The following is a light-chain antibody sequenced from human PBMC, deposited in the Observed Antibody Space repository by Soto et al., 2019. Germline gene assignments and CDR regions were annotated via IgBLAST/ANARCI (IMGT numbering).Light chain of an antibody. CDR1: ISDVSGYNY. CDR3: SSYAGSNNAV. V-gene: IGLV2-8*01. J-gene: IGLJ2*01. CDR2: GVS. Sequence: QSALTQPPSASGSPGQSVTISCTGAISDVSGYNYVSWYQQHPGKAPKLMIYGVSQRPSGVPDRFSGSQSGNTASLTVSGLQAEDEADYYCSSYAGSNNAVFGGGTKLTVL.